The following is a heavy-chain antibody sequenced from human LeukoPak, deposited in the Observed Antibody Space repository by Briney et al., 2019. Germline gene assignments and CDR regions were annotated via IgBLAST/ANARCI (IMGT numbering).Heavy chain of an antibody. V-gene: IGHV3-30*02. CDR2: IRYDGSNT. CDR3: AKMAGSGSYSFFSAYYFDY. J-gene: IGHJ4*02. D-gene: IGHD3-10*01. CDR1: GFTVSSNS. Sequence: QSGGSLRLSCTVSGFTVSSNSMSWVRQAPGKGLEWVAFIRYDGSNTYYPDSVKGRFTISRDNSKNTLYLQMNSLRAEDTAVYYCAKMAGSGSYSFFSAYYFDYWGQGTLVTVSS.